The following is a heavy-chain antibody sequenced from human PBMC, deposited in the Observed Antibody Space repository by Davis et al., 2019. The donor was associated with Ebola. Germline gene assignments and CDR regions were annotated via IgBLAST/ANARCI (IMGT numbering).Heavy chain of an antibody. J-gene: IGHJ5*02. CDR1: GGSFSGYY. V-gene: IGHV4-34*01. D-gene: IGHD2-2*01. CDR3: ARGKGGQRGWFDP. CDR2: INHSGST. Sequence: MPGGSLRLSCAVYGGSFSGYYWSWIRQPPGKGLEWIGEINHSGSTNYNSSLKSRVTLSVDTSKNQFSLKLSSVTAADTAVYYCARGKGGQRGWFDPWGQGTLVTVSS.